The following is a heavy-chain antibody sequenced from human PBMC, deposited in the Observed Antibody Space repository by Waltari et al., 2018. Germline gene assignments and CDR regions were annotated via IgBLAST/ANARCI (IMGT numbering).Heavy chain of an antibody. J-gene: IGHJ4*02. CDR3: SYGRFEY. D-gene: IGHD5-18*01. Sequence: EVQLVESGGGLVQPGGSLRLSCAGSGFTVSSNYMNWVRQTPGKGLDWVSIIYSGGSTYYAASVKGRFTISRDNSKNTLHLQMNSLRAEDTAVYFCSYGRFEYWGQGTLVTVSS. CDR1: GFTVSSNY. V-gene: IGHV3-66*02. CDR2: IYSGGST.